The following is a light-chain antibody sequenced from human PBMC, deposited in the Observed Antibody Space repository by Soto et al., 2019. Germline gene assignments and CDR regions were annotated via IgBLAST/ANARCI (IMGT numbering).Light chain of an antibody. CDR3: QKYNSAPLT. J-gene: IGKJ4*01. CDR2: AAS. Sequence: DIQMTQSPSSVSASVGDRVTITCRASQDISTWLAWYQQIPGKAPKLLIYAASTLQAGVPSRFSGSGSGTDFTLTISSLQPEDVAAYYCQKYNSAPLTSGGGTKVDIK. CDR1: QDISTW. V-gene: IGKV1-27*01.